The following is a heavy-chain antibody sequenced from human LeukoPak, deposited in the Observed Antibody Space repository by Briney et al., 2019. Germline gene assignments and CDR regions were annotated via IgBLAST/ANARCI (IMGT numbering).Heavy chain of an antibody. CDR1: GGSISSYY. Sequence: SETLSLTCTVSGGSISSYYWSWIRQPPGKGLEWIGYIYYSGSTNYNPSLKSRVTISVDTSKNQFSLKLSSVTAADTAVYYCARHPDIITRLRGVTDWFDPWGQGTLVTVSS. D-gene: IGHD3-10*01. V-gene: IGHV4-59*08. CDR3: ARHPDIITRLRGVTDWFDP. J-gene: IGHJ5*02. CDR2: IYYSGST.